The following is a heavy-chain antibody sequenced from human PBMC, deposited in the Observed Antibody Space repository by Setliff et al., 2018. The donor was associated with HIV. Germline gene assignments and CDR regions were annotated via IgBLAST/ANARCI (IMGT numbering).Heavy chain of an antibody. CDR3: AKYGPDCRSITCDEGYYFDS. Sequence: PSETLSLTCAVYGGSFSGYYWSWIRQAPGKGLEWIGEIDHSGSTNYNPSLKSRVTISVDTSKNHFSLRLTSVTAADTALYYCAKYGPDCRSITCDEGYYFDSWGQGALVTVSS. CDR2: IDHSGST. J-gene: IGHJ4*02. D-gene: IGHD2-2*01. CDR1: GGSFSGYY. V-gene: IGHV4-34*01.